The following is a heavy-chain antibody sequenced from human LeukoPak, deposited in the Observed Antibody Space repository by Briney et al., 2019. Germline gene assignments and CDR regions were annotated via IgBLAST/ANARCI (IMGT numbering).Heavy chain of an antibody. CDR2: IRYDGSNK. V-gene: IGHV3-30*02. D-gene: IGHD5-18*01. Sequence: GGSLRLSCAASGFTFSNYGMHWVRQAPGKGLEWVAFIRYDGSNKYYADSVKGRFTISRDNSKNTVYLQMNSLRAEDTAVYYCAKRKGETAMVYFDYWGQGTLVTVSS. CDR1: GFTFSNYG. CDR3: AKRKGETAMVYFDY. J-gene: IGHJ4*02.